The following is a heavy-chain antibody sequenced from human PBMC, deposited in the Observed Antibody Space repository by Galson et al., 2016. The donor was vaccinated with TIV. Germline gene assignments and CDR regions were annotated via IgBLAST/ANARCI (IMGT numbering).Heavy chain of an antibody. CDR1: GYTITSYA. CDR3: ARDIGGSFSPFYGMDV. CDR2: INAGTGDT. J-gene: IGHJ6*02. Sequence: SVKVSCKASGYTITSYAMHWVRQAPGQRFEWMGWINAGTGDTKFSQKFQGRVTLTRDTSASTVYMGLSSLTYEDTAVYYCARDIGGSFSPFYGMDVWGQGTTVTVSS. D-gene: IGHD3-16*01. V-gene: IGHV1-3*01.